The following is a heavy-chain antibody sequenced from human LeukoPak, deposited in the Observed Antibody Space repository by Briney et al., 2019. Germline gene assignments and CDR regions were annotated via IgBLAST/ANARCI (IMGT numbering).Heavy chain of an antibody. Sequence: GGSLRLSCAASGFTFNKYRMNWVRQAPGKGLEWVANIEQDGSKTYYVDSAKGRFTISRDNAKNSLYLQMNSLRVEDTAVYYCARGYSSGSRWGYWGQGTLVTVSS. CDR2: IEQDGSKT. CDR1: GFTFNKYR. D-gene: IGHD6-19*01. V-gene: IGHV3-7*01. CDR3: ARGYSSGSRWGY. J-gene: IGHJ4*02.